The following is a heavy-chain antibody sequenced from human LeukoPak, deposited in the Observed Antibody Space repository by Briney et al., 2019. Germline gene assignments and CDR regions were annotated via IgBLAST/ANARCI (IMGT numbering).Heavy chain of an antibody. Sequence: GGSLRLSCTASGFTFGDYAMSWFRQAPGKGLEWVGFIRSKAYGGTTEYAASVKGRFTISRDDSKSIAYLQMNSLKTEDTAVYYCAKDRFPFNITMIVVGPFDYWGQGTLVTVSS. V-gene: IGHV3-49*03. J-gene: IGHJ4*02. D-gene: IGHD3-22*01. CDR1: GFTFGDYA. CDR3: AKDRFPFNITMIVVGPFDY. CDR2: IRSKAYGGTT.